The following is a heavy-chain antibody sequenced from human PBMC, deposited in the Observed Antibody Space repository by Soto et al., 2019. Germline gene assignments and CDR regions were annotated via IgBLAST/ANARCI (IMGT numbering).Heavy chain of an antibody. CDR1: GGTFDTYA. J-gene: IGHJ4*02. Sequence: SVKVSCKASGGTFDTYAISWVRQAPGQGLEWMGGVIPMFLKPNYAQKFKGRVTITAVKSTNTVYMEMISLMSEDTAVYYCVRGGGEMANPPPYLYWGQGTQVTVSS. V-gene: IGHV1-69*06. CDR2: VIPMFLKP. D-gene: IGHD3-16*01. CDR3: VRGGGEMANPPPYLY.